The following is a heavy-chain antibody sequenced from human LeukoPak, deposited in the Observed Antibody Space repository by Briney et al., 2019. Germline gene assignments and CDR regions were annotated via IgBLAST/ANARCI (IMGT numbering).Heavy chain of an antibody. D-gene: IGHD6-19*01. J-gene: IGHJ4*02. CDR1: GYSLTSYW. V-gene: IGHV5-51*01. CDR3: ARHRGTSSGWYAFDY. CDR2: IYPGDSDT. Sequence: GESLKISCKGSGYSLTSYWIGWVRQMPGKGLEWMGIIYPGDSDTRYSPSFQGQVTISADKSISTAYLQWSSLRASDTAMYYCARHRGTSSGWYAFDYWGQGTLVTVSS.